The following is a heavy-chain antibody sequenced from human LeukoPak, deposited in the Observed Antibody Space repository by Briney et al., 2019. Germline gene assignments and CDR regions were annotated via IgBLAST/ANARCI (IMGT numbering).Heavy chain of an antibody. CDR2: IYPGDSDT. V-gene: IGHV5-51*01. CDR3: ARRGDVVTSFDFDY. Sequence: GESLKISCTASGYTFRYYWIGWVRQMPGKGLEWMGIIYPGDSDTRYSPSFQGQVTISADKSISTAYLQWSSLKASDTAMYYCARRGDVVTSFDFDYWGQGTLVTVSS. J-gene: IGHJ4*02. D-gene: IGHD2-2*01. CDR1: GYTFRYYW.